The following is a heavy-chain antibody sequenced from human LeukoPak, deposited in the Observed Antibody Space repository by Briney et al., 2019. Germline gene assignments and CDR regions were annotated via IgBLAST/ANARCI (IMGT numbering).Heavy chain of an antibody. CDR1: GGSISSNTYY. J-gene: IGHJ4*02. D-gene: IGHD3-3*01. V-gene: IGHV4-39*01. Sequence: SETLSLTCTVSGGSISSNTYYWGWIRQPPGKGLEWIGSISYSGNTFYNPSLKSRVTISVDTSKKQFFLILSSVTAADTAVYYCARRTLYNFWSGSYVRTHYFDYWGQGTLVPVSS. CDR3: ARRTLYNFWSGSYVRTHYFDY. CDR2: ISYSGNT.